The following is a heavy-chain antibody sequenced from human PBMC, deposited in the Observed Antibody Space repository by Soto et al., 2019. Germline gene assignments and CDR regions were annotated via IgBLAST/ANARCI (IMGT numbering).Heavy chain of an antibody. V-gene: IGHV3-30-3*01. CDR3: ARDLAVAGTFFEASADWFDP. CDR1: GFTFSSYA. D-gene: IGHD6-19*01. Sequence: PGGSLRLACAASGFTFSSYAMHLIRQAPGKGLEWVAVISYDGSNKYYADSVKGRFTISRDNSKNTLYLQMNSLRAEDTAVYYCARDLAVAGTFFEASADWFDPWGQGTLVTVSS. J-gene: IGHJ5*02. CDR2: ISYDGSNK.